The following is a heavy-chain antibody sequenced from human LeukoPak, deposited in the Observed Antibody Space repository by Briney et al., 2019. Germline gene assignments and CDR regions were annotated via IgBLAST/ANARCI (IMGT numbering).Heavy chain of an antibody. V-gene: IGHV3-30*02. J-gene: IGHJ4*02. CDR2: IGYDGTKK. CDR1: GFIFRTYG. CDR3: ARGGAATGRFEY. Sequence: GGSLRLSCAASGFIFRTYGIHWVRQAPGKGLQWVAFIGYDGTKKSYADSVKGRFTISRDNAKNSLYLQMNSLRAEDTAVYYCARGGAATGRFEYWGQGTLVTVSS. D-gene: IGHD1-26*01.